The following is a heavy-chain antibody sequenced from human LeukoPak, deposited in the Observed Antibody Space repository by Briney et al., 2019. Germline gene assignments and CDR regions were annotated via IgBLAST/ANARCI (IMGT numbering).Heavy chain of an antibody. J-gene: IGHJ5*02. CDR2: MYYSGTT. D-gene: IGHD5-24*01. Sequence: SETLSLTCTVSGGSISNYYWSWIRQPPGKGLEWIGYMYYSGTTNHNPSLKSRVTISVDTSTNQFSLKLSSVTAANTAVYYCARGGQGWPYNWFDPWGQGTLVTVSS. V-gene: IGHV4-59*01. CDR3: ARGGQGWPYNWFDP. CDR1: GGSISNYY.